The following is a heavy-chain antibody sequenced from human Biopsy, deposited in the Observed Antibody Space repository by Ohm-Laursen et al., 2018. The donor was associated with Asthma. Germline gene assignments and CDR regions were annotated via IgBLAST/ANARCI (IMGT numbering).Heavy chain of an antibody. CDR2: IIPIFGTS. Sequence: SSVKVSCKASGGTFSRYAISWVRQAPGQGLEWMGGIIPIFGTSNYAQKFQGRVTFTADESTSSAYMELSSLRSEDSAVYYCAREVSWVDYGYYYFAMDDWGQGTTVTVSS. D-gene: IGHD4-17*01. CDR1: GGTFSRYA. V-gene: IGHV1-69*01. J-gene: IGHJ6*02. CDR3: AREVSWVDYGYYYFAMDD.